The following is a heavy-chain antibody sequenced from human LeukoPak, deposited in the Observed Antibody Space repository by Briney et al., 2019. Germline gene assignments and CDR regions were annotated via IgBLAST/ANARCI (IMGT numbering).Heavy chain of an antibody. Sequence: SETLSLTCTVSGGSISSGDYYWSWIRQPPGKGLEWIGYIYYSGSTYYNPSLKSRVTISVDTSKNQFSLKLSSVTAADTAVYYCASGYCSGGSCHRAPLGYGYWGQGTLVTVSS. CDR1: GGSISSGDYY. D-gene: IGHD2-15*01. V-gene: IGHV4-30-4*01. CDR3: ASGYCSGGSCHRAPLGYGY. CDR2: IYYSGST. J-gene: IGHJ4*02.